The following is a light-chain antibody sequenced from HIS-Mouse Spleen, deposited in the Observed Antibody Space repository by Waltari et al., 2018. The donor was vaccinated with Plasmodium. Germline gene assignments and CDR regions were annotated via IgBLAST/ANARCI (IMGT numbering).Light chain of an antibody. Sequence: EIVLTQSPATLSLSPGERTTLPCRAAQGVSSYFAWYQQKPGQAPRLLIYDASNRATGITAGLSGSRAATDFTPPTSSIVPEDVVVDYCQQRSSWRRVLTFGGGTKVEIK. CDR3: QQRSSWRRVLT. V-gene: IGKV3-11*01. CDR2: DAS. CDR1: QGVSSY. J-gene: IGKJ4*01.